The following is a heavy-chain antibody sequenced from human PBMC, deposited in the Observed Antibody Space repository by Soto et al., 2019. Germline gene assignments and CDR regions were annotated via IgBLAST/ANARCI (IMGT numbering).Heavy chain of an antibody. Sequence: QVPLVQSGAEVKKPGASVKVSCKASGYTFTGYYMHWVRQAPGQGLEWMGWINPNSGGTNYAQKFQGWVTMTRDTSISTAYMELSRLRSDDTAVYYCARDGGYSYGFQYYFDYWGQGTLVTVSS. CDR1: GYTFTGYY. V-gene: IGHV1-2*04. J-gene: IGHJ4*02. CDR2: INPNSGGT. CDR3: ARDGGYSYGFQYYFDY. D-gene: IGHD5-18*01.